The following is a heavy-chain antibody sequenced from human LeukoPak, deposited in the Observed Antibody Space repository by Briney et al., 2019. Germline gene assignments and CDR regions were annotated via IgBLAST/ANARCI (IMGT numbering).Heavy chain of an antibody. D-gene: IGHD6-19*01. CDR3: ARERIAVAAKRGDFDY. J-gene: IGHJ4*02. Sequence: SETLSLTCTVSGYSISSGYYWGWIRQPPGKGLEWIGSIYHSGSTYYNPSLKSRVTISVDTSKNQFSLKLSSVTAADTAVYYCARERIAVAAKRGDFDYWGQGTLVTVSS. CDR1: GYSISSGYY. V-gene: IGHV4-38-2*02. CDR2: IYHSGST.